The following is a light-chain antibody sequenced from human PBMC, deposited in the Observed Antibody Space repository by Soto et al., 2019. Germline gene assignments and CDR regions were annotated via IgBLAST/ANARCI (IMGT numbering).Light chain of an antibody. CDR2: SVS. V-gene: IGKV1-39*01. Sequence: DIQMTQSPSSLSASVGDRVTITCRTSQTIYNYLNWYQQKPGKAPLLLIYSVSILQSGVPARFSASGSVTDFTLTISSLQPEDFATYYCQETYIVPNTFGQGTKVEI. CDR3: QETYIVPNT. CDR1: QTIYNY. J-gene: IGKJ2*01.